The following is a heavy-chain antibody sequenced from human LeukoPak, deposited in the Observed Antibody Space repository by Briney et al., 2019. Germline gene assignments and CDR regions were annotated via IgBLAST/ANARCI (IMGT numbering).Heavy chain of an antibody. CDR1: GFKFEDYG. CDR2: VNWNGYRT. J-gene: IGHJ4*02. CDR3: ARAPNIGSYWPLDY. V-gene: IGHV3-20*04. D-gene: IGHD1-26*01. Sequence: GGSLRLSCAASGFKFEDYGLSWVRQPPGKGLEWVSGVNWNGYRTGYGASVKGRFTISRDNAKSSLYLQMNSLRAEDTALYYCARAPNIGSYWPLDYWGQGALVTVSS.